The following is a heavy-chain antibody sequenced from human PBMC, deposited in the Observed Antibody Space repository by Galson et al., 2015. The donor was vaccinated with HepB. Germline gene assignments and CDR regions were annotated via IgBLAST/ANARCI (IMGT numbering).Heavy chain of an antibody. CDR1: GGSISSGDYY. CDR2: IYYSGST. V-gene: IGHV4-30-4*01. Sequence: TLSLTCTVSGGSISSGDYYWSWIRQPPGKGLEWIGYIYYSGSTYYNPSLKSRVTISVDTSKNQFSLKLSSVTAADTAVYYCARVGVATTLDIWGQGTMVTVSS. J-gene: IGHJ3*02. CDR3: ARVGVATTLDI. D-gene: IGHD5-12*01.